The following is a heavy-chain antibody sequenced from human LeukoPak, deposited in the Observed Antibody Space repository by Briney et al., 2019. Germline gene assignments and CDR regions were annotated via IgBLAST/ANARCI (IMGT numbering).Heavy chain of an antibody. CDR2: IYYSGST. V-gene: IGHV4-39*01. J-gene: IGHJ4*02. D-gene: IGHD2-21*01. CDR3: ARHAGDSQIFSPFDY. Sequence: SETLSLTCTVSGGSISSSNYYWGWIRQPPGKGLEWIGSIFGSIYYSGSTYYNPSLKSRVIISVDTSKNQFSLKLSSVTAADTAVYYCARHAGDSQIFSPFDYWGQGILVTVSS. CDR1: GGSISSSNYY.